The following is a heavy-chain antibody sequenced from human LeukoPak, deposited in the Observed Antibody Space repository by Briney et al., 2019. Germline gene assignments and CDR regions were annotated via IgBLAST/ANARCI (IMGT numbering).Heavy chain of an antibody. CDR1: GFTFSSYA. D-gene: IGHD2-21*01. CDR3: AKEGPVGGCSHDN. Sequence: GGYVRLSCAASGFTFSSYAMSWVRQAPGEGLEWVSSISGSGGSTYYADSVKGHFTISRDNSKNTLYLQMNSLRAEDTAVYYCAKEGPVGGCSHDNWGQGTLVRVS. CDR2: ISGSGGST. J-gene: IGHJ4*02. V-gene: IGHV3-23*01.